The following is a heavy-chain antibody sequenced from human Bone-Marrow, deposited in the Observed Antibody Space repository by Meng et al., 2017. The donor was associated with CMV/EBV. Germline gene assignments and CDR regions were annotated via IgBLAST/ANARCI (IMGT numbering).Heavy chain of an antibody. D-gene: IGHD6-13*01. CDR2: INQDGSQK. CDR1: GFTFSSHW. CDR3: ARVAAAGRGMDV. J-gene: IGHJ6*02. V-gene: IGHV3-7*04. Sequence: GESLKISCAASGFTFSSHWMTWVRQAPGEGLEWVANINQDGSQKNYVDSVKGRFTISRDNAKNSLFLQMNSLRAEDTAVYYCARVAAAGRGMDVWGPGTTVTGSS.